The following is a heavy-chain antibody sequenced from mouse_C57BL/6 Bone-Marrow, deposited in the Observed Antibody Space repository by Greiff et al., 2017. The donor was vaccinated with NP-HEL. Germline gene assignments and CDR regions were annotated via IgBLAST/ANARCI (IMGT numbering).Heavy chain of an antibody. CDR2: ISNGGGST. D-gene: IGHD1-1*01. V-gene: IGHV5-12*01. CDR1: GFTFSDYY. J-gene: IGHJ4*01. Sequence: EVKLQESGGGLVQPGGSLKLSCAASGFTFSDYYMYWVRQTPEKRLEWVAYISNGGGSTYYPDNVKGRFTISRDNAKNTLYLHMSRLKSEDTAMDYCARQDYYGRNAMDYWGQGTSVTVSS. CDR3: ARQDYYGRNAMDY.